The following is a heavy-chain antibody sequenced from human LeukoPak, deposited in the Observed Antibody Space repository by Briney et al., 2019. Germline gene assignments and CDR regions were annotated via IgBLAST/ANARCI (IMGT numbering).Heavy chain of an antibody. CDR2: IYYSGSS. Sequence: PPQTPSLTCTVSVGSISIVGNDCSCVSHHPGKGLEWIGYIYYSGSSYYNPSLKSPATISVDTSKSQLSLKLSSVTAADTAVYYCARILIVVVPAAKPGAFDIWGQGTMVTVSS. CDR3: ARILIVVVPAAKPGAFDI. J-gene: IGHJ3*02. CDR1: VGSISIVGND. V-gene: IGHV4-31*01. D-gene: IGHD2-2*02.